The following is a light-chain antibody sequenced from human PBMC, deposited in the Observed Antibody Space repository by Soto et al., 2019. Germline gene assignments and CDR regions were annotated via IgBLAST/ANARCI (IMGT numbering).Light chain of an antibody. CDR1: QSISSW. V-gene: IGKV1-5*03. CDR3: QQYNSYPWT. J-gene: IGKJ1*01. Sequence: DIQMTQSPSTLSAFVGDRVTITCRASQSISSWLPWYQQKPGKAPKLLIYKASNLESGVPSRFSGSGSGTEFTLTISSLQPDDFATYYCQQYNSYPWTFGQGNKVEIK. CDR2: KAS.